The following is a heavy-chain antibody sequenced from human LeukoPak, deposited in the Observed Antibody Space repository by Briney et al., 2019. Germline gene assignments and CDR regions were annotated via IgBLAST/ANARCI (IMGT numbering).Heavy chain of an antibody. CDR3: AKDQGYFDY. Sequence: GGSLRLSCAASGFTFSNYNMHWVRQAPGKGLEWVPYISSSSSSIHYADSVKGRFTISRDNAKNSLYLQMNSLSAEDTAVYYCAKDQGYFDYWGQGTLVTVSS. CDR2: ISSSSSSI. V-gene: IGHV3-48*01. CDR1: GFTFSNYN. J-gene: IGHJ4*02.